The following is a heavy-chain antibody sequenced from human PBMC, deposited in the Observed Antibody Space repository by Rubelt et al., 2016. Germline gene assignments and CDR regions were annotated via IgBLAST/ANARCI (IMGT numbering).Heavy chain of an antibody. D-gene: IGHD2-2*01. J-gene: IGHJ4*02. CDR1: GGYY. Sequence: GGYYWSWIRQHPGKGLEWIGYIYYSGSTYYNPSLKSRVTISVDTSKNQFSLKLSSVTAADTAVYYCAREPQLLFFDYWGQGTLVTVSS. CDR3: AREPQLLFFDY. V-gene: IGHV4-31*02. CDR2: IYYSGST.